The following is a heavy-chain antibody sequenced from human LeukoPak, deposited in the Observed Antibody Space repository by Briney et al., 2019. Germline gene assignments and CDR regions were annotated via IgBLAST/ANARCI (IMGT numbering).Heavy chain of an antibody. CDR2: IYYSGST. CDR3: AVSGWSGAFDI. D-gene: IGHD6-19*01. CDR1: GGSISSSSYY. Sequence: PSETLSLTCTVSGGSISSSSYYWGWIRQPPGKGLEWIGSIYYSGSTYYNPSLKSRVTISVDTSKNQFSLKLSPVTAADTAVYYCAVSGWSGAFDIWGQGTMVTVSS. V-gene: IGHV4-39*01. J-gene: IGHJ3*02.